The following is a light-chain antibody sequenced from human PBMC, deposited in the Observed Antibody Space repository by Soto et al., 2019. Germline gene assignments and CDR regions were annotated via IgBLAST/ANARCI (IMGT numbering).Light chain of an antibody. Sequence: NFMLTQPHSVSESPGRTVSISCTGSSGSIASNYVQWYQQRPGSAPTTVIYEDNRRPSGVPDRFSGSIDSSSNSASLTISGLKTEDEADYYCQSYDSSNTYVFGTGTKVTVL. CDR2: EDN. CDR3: QSYDSSNTYV. CDR1: SGSIASNY. V-gene: IGLV6-57*02. J-gene: IGLJ1*01.